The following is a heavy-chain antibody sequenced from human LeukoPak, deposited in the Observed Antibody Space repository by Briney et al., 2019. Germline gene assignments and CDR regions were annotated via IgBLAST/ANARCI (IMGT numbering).Heavy chain of an antibody. V-gene: IGHV1-69*06. CDR1: GGTFSSYA. J-gene: IGHJ4*02. CDR3: ARAVTAMAYFDY. CDR2: IIPIFGTA. Sequence: SVKVSCKASGGTFSSYAISWVRQAPGQGLEWMGGIIPIFGTANYAQKFQGRVTITADKSTSTAYMELSSLRSEDTAVYYCARAVTAMAYFDYWGQGTLVTVSS. D-gene: IGHD5-18*01.